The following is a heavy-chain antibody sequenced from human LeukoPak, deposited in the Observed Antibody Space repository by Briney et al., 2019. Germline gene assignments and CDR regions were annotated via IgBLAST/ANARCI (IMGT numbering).Heavy chain of an antibody. CDR2: IYYSGST. Sequence: SETLSLTCTVSGGSISSHYWSWIRQPPGKGLEWIGYIYYSGSTNYNPSLKSRVTISVDTSKNQFSLKLSSVTAADTAVYYCARGLGLCSGGSCYFDYWGQGTLVTVSS. V-gene: IGHV4-59*11. CDR3: ARGLGLCSGGSCYFDY. D-gene: IGHD2-15*01. J-gene: IGHJ4*02. CDR1: GGSISSHY.